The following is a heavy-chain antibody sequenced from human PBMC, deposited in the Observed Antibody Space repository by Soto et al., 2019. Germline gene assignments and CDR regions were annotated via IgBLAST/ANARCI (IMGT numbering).Heavy chain of an antibody. V-gene: IGHV5-51*01. Sequence: GESLKISCKGSGYSFTKYWIGWVRQMPGKGLEWMGLIFPGDSDTRYSPSFQGQVTISADKSISTAYLQWSSLKASDTAMYYCARTSAAGKYYYGMDVWGQGTTVTVSS. D-gene: IGHD6-13*01. J-gene: IGHJ6*02. CDR1: GYSFTKYW. CDR2: IFPGDSDT. CDR3: ARTSAAGKYYYGMDV.